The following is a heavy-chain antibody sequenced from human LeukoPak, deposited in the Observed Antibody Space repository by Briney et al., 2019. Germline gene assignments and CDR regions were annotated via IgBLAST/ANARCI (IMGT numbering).Heavy chain of an antibody. Sequence: SQTLSLTCTVSGGSISSGGYYWSWIRQHPGKGLEWIGYIYYSGSTYYNPSLKSRVTISVDTSKNQFSLKLSSVTAADTAVYYCARVFRSSGYFDYWGQGTLVTVSS. CDR3: ARVFRSSGYFDY. V-gene: IGHV4-31*03. D-gene: IGHD3-22*01. CDR2: IYYSGST. CDR1: GGSISSGGYY. J-gene: IGHJ4*02.